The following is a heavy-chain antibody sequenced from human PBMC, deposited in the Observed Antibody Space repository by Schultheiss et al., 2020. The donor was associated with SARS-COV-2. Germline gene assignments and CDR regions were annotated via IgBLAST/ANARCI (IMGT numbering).Heavy chain of an antibody. CDR3: ARAIAAAGIWFDP. D-gene: IGHD6-13*01. V-gene: IGHV4-34*01. CDR1: GGSFSGDS. Sequence: SETLSLTCAVYGGSFSGDSWSWLRQPPGTGLKWIGESHCTGSANCNPSLKSRVTISVDTSKNQFSLKLSSVTAADTAVYYCARAIAAAGIWFDPWGQGTLVTVSS. J-gene: IGHJ5*02. CDR2: SHCTGSA.